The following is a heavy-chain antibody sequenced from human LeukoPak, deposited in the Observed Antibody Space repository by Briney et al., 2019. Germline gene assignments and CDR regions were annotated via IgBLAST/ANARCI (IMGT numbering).Heavy chain of an antibody. V-gene: IGHV4-59*13. CDR2: IYSRGST. D-gene: IGHD3/OR15-3a*01. J-gene: IGHJ5*02. Sequence: SETLSLTCSDSGASITSYYWNWIRQSPGKGLEWIGNIYSRGSTNYNPSLKGRVTISLDTSKDQFSLRLTSVTAADTAFYYCAKDWGLGSWGQGILVTVSS. CDR3: AKDWGLGS. CDR1: GASITSYY.